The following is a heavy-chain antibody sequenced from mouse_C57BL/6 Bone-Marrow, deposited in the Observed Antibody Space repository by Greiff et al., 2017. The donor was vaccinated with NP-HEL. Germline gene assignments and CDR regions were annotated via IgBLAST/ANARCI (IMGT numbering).Heavy chain of an antibody. CDR3: ARHGDYYAMDY. Sequence: EVKLVESGGGLVQPGESLKLSCESNEYEFPSHDMSWVRTTPEKRLELVAAINSDGGSTYYLDTMESRFIISRDNTKKTLYLQMSSLRSEDTALYYCARHGDYYAMDYWGQGTSVTVSS. CDR1: EYEFPSHD. V-gene: IGHV5-2*01. J-gene: IGHJ4*01. CDR2: INSDGGST. D-gene: IGHD3-3*01.